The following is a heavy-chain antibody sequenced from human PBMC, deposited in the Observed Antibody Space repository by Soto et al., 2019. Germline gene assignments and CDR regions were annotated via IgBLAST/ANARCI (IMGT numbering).Heavy chain of an antibody. CDR1: GFTFSSYE. CDR2: ISSSGSSI. CDR3: ARGGVGSSSHNWFDP. J-gene: IGHJ5*02. V-gene: IGHV3-48*03. Sequence: GGSLRLSCAASGFTFSSYEMNWVRQAQGKGLEWVSYISSSGSSIYYAKSVKGRSTITRENAKNSLYLQMNSLRAEDTAVYYCARGGVGSSSHNWFDPWGQGTMVTVSS. D-gene: IGHD6-6*01.